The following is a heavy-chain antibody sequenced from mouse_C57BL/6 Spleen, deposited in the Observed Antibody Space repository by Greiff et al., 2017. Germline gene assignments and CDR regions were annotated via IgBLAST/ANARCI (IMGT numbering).Heavy chain of an antibody. J-gene: IGHJ1*03. CDR1: GYTFTSYW. V-gene: IGHV1-69*01. Sequence: QVQLQQPGAELVMPGASVKLSCKASGYTFTSYWMHWVKQRPGQGLEWIGEIDPSDSYTNYNQKFKGKSTFTVDKSSSTAYMQLSSLTSEDSAVYYCARSYYYGSSFYWYFDVWGTGTTVTVSS. CDR3: ARSYYYGSSFYWYFDV. D-gene: IGHD1-1*01. CDR2: IDPSDSYT.